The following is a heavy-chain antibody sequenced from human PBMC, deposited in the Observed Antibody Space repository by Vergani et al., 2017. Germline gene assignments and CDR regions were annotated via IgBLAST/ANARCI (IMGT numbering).Heavy chain of an antibody. J-gene: IGHJ6*03. CDR1: GFTFSSYG. CDR3: AKDRSSSFYYYYYMDV. V-gene: IGHV3-30*18. D-gene: IGHD6-6*01. CDR2: ISYDGSNK. Sequence: QVQLVESGGGVVQPGRSLRLSCAASGFTFSSYGMHWVRQAPGKGLEWVAVISYDGSNKYYADSVKGRFTISRDNSKNTLYLQMNSLRAEDTAVYYCAKDRSSSFYYYYYMDVWGKGTTVTVSS.